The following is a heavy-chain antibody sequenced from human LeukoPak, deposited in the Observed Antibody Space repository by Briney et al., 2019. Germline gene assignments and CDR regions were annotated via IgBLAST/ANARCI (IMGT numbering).Heavy chain of an antibody. CDR1: GFTFSSYS. V-gene: IGHV3-64D*06. CDR2: ISPTGDST. J-gene: IGHJ4*02. Sequence: PGGSLRLSCAASGFTFSSYSMNWVRQAPGKGLQYVSAISPTGDSTYYADSVKGRFSISRDNSKNTLYLQVSSLRPEDTAVYYCVPKGTEGYWGQGTLVTVSS. CDR3: VPKGTEGY.